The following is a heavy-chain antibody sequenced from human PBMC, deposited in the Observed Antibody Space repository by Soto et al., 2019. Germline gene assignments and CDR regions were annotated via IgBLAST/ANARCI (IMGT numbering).Heavy chain of an antibody. CDR3: AREVLWARYFDY. J-gene: IGHJ4*02. CDR2: MSYDGTTK. V-gene: IGHV3-30-3*01. CDR1: GFIFSNYV. Sequence: QVQLVESGGGVVQPGRSLRLSCAASGFIFSNYVMYWVRQAPGKGLEWVAFMSYDGTTKSYADSVKGRFTISRDNSQNTLYLQMNSRRPEDTGVYYCAREVLWARYFDYWGQGTLVTVSS. D-gene: IGHD3-10*01.